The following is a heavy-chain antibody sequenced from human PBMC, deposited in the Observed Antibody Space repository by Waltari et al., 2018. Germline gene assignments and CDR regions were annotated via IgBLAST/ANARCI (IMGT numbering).Heavy chain of an antibody. J-gene: IGHJ6*03. Sequence: QVQLQESGPGLVKPSETLSLTCTVSGGSISSYYWSWIRQPPGKGLEWSGYIYYSGSTNYNPSLKSRVTISVDTSKNQFSLKLSSVTAADTAVYYCAGGGDEYSKLAPSYYYYMDVWGKGTTVTISS. CDR3: AGGGDEYSKLAPSYYYYMDV. CDR1: GGSISSYY. V-gene: IGHV4-59*08. CDR2: IYYSGST. D-gene: IGHD6-6*01.